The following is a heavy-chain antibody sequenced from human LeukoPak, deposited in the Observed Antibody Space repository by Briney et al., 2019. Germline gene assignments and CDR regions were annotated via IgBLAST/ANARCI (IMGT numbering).Heavy chain of an antibody. D-gene: IGHD3-3*01. CDR3: AKDGDFWSGYYFRRFYFDY. J-gene: IGHJ4*02. CDR2: IRYDGSNK. V-gene: IGHV3-30*02. Sequence: GGSLRLSCAASGFTFSSYGMHWVRQAPGNGLEWVAFIRYDGSNKYYADSVKGRFTISRDNSKNTLYLQMNSLRAEDTAVYYCAKDGDFWSGYYFRRFYFDYWGQGTLVTVSS. CDR1: GFTFSSYG.